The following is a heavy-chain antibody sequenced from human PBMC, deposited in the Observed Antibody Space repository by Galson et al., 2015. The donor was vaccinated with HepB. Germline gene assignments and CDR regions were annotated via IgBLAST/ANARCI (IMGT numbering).Heavy chain of an antibody. CDR3: ATQGYNYRSFDY. Sequence: SVKVSCKASGGTFSSYAISWVRQAPGQGLEWMGGIIPIFGTANYAQKFQGRVTITADESTSTTYMELSSLRSEDTAVYYCATQGYNYRSFDYWGQGTLVTVSS. D-gene: IGHD5-24*01. V-gene: IGHV1-69*13. CDR1: GGTFSSYA. CDR2: IIPIFGTA. J-gene: IGHJ4*02.